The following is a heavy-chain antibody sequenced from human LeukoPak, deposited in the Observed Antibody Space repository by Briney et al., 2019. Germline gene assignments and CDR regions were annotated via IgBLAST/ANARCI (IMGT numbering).Heavy chain of an antibody. D-gene: IGHD2-2*01. Sequence: GASVKVSCKASGYTFTSYAMNWVRQAPGQGLEWMGWINTNTGNPTYAQGFTGRFVFPLDTSVSTAYLQISSLKAEDTAVYYCARVFVSPAAMGGYFDYWGQGTLVTVSS. CDR2: INTNTGNP. CDR3: ARVFVSPAAMGGYFDY. CDR1: GYTFTSYA. J-gene: IGHJ4*02. V-gene: IGHV7-4-1*02.